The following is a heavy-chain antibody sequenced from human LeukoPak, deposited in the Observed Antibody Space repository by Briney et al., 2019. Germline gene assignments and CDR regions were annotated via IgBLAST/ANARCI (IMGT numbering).Heavy chain of an antibody. CDR2: IWYDSSRK. Sequence: GGSLRLSCAASGFDFSSYGIHWVRQAPGKGLEWITLIWYDSSRKYYADSVKGRFTISRDNSKNMVFLQMNSLRAEDTAVFYCVRDRAGRPFDNWGQGTLVTVSS. J-gene: IGHJ4*02. V-gene: IGHV3-33*01. CDR3: VRDRAGRPFDN. CDR1: GFDFSSYG.